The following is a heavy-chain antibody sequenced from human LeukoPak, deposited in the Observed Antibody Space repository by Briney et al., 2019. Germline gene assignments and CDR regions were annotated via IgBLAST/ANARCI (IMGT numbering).Heavy chain of an antibody. CDR1: GFTFSSSW. CDR3: ARDREGIGV. Sequence: PGGSLRLSCAASGFTFSSSWMHWVRQAPGKGLVWVSRINTDGGGTTYADSVKGRFTISRDNAKNTLYLQMNSLRAEDTAVYYCARDREGIGVWGQGTTVTVSS. V-gene: IGHV3-74*01. CDR2: INTDGGGT. J-gene: IGHJ6*02.